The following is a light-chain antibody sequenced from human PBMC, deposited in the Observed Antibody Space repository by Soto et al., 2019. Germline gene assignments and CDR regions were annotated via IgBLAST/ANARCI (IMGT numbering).Light chain of an antibody. J-gene: IGKJ1*01. V-gene: IGKV4-1*01. Sequence: DIVMTQSPDSLAVSLGERATINCKSSQSVFYSSNNKNYLAWYQQKPGQPPKLLIHWASTRESGVPDRFSGSGSGTDFTITISSLQAEDVAVYYCQQYYRPWTFGQGTKVEIK. CDR3: QQYYRPWT. CDR1: QSVFYSSNNKNY. CDR2: WAS.